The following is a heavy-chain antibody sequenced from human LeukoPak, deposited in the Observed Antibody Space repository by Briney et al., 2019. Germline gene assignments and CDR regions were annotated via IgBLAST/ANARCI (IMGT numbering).Heavy chain of an antibody. CDR3: ARKDGDY. CDR1: GASISAFH. V-gene: IGHV4-4*07. J-gene: IGHJ4*02. Sequence: PETLSLTCTVSGASISAFHWTWFRQPAGKGLEWIGLIYSSGSTLFNPSLKSRVAMSVGLTKNQLSLKLTSVTAADTAMYYCARKDGDYWGRGTLVTVSS. CDR2: IYSSGST.